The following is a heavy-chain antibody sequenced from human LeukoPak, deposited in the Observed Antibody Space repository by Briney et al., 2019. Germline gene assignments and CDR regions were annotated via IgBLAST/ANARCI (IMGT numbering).Heavy chain of an antibody. CDR2: IKQDGSEK. Sequence: GGALRLSCAASGFTFSSYWMSWVRQAPGKGLEWVANIKQDGSEKYYVDSVKGRFTISRDNAKNSLYLQMNSLRAEDTAVYYCARENSGYDLDYWGQGTLVTVSS. CDR1: GFTFSSYW. CDR3: ARENSGYDLDY. V-gene: IGHV3-7*01. J-gene: IGHJ4*02. D-gene: IGHD5-12*01.